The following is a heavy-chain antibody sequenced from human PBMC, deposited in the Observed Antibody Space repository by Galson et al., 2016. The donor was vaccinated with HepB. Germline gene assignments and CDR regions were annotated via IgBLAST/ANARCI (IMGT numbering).Heavy chain of an antibody. Sequence: SVKVSCKASGGSFSTYGISWVRQAPGQGLEWMGGVIPLFGAADFPQTFQGRLTITADESTSAAYMELRSLRAEDTAVYYCASPPADYYSDSSGYSHYLHYWGQGTLVTVSS. CDR3: ASPPADYYSDSSGYSHYLHY. CDR1: GGSFSTYG. J-gene: IGHJ4*02. CDR2: VIPLFGAA. D-gene: IGHD3-22*01. V-gene: IGHV1-69*13.